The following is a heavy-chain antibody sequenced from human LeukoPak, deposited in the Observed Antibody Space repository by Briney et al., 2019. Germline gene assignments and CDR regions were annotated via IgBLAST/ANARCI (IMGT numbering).Heavy chain of an antibody. CDR3: ARDYDILTGYFDY. V-gene: IGHV4-38-2*02. CDR2: IYHSGST. J-gene: IGHJ4*02. Sequence: SETLSLTCTVSGYSISSGYYWGWIRQPPGKGLEWIGGIYHSGSTYYNPSLKSRVTISVDTSKNQFSLKLSSVTAADTAVYYCARDYDILTGYFDYWGQGTLVTVSS. D-gene: IGHD3-9*01. CDR1: GYSISSGYY.